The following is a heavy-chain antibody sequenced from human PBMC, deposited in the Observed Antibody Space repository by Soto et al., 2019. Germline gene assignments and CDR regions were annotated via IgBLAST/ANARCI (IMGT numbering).Heavy chain of an antibody. CDR3: ARDGSGWYGGVDY. Sequence: PGGSLRLSCAASGFTVSSNYMSWVRQAPGKGLEWVSVIYSGGSTYYADSVKGRFTISRDNSKNTLYLQMNSLRAEDTAVYYCARDGSGWYGGVDYWGQGTLVTVSS. D-gene: IGHD6-19*01. CDR2: IYSGGST. V-gene: IGHV3-66*01. J-gene: IGHJ4*02. CDR1: GFTVSSNY.